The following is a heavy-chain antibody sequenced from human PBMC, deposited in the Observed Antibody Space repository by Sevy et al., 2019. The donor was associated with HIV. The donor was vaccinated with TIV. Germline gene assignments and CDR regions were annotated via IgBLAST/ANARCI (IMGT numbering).Heavy chain of an antibody. Sequence: GGSLRLSCAASGFTFSNYAMHWVRQAPGKGLEWVAFISYDGSNEYYADSVKGRFTISRDISKNTLNLQMNSLKAEDTAVYYCARDPVLPYDNRAYPFDYWGQGTLVTVSS. CDR2: ISYDGSNE. D-gene: IGHD3-22*01. V-gene: IGHV3-30-3*01. CDR3: ARDPVLPYDNRAYPFDY. CDR1: GFTFSNYA. J-gene: IGHJ4*02.